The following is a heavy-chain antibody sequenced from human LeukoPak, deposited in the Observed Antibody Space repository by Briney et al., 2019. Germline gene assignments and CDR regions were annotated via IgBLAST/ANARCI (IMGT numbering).Heavy chain of an antibody. CDR2: ISGSGGST. D-gene: IGHD2-2*01. J-gene: IGHJ4*02. CDR1: GFTFSSYA. V-gene: IGHV3-23*01. CDR3: ARASSSSSLRNFDY. Sequence: PGGSLRLSCAASGFTFSSYAMSWVRQAPGKGLEWVSAISGSGGSTYYADSVKGRFTISRDNAKNSLYLQMNSLRAEDTAVYYCARASSSSSLRNFDYWGQGTLVTVSS.